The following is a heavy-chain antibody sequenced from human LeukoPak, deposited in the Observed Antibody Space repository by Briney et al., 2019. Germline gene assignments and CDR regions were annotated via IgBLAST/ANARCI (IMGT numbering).Heavy chain of an antibody. Sequence: SQTLSLTCTVSGGSISSGSYYWSWIRQPAGKGLEWIGRIYTSGSTNYNPSLKSRVTISVDTSKNQFSLRLSSVTAADTAVYYCARGSDFWSGYYDYWGQGTLVTVSS. V-gene: IGHV4-61*02. CDR2: IYTSGST. CDR1: GGSISSGSYY. CDR3: ARGSDFWSGYYDY. J-gene: IGHJ4*02. D-gene: IGHD3-3*01.